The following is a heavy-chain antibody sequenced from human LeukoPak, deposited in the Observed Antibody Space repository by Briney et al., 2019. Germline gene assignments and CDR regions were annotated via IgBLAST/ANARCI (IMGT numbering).Heavy chain of an antibody. J-gene: IGHJ4*02. CDR2: IYNSGGT. CDR1: GGSISSYY. CDR3: ARHAVTTTFDY. Sequence: SETLSLTCTVSGGSISSYYWSWIRQPPGKGLEWIGNIYNSGGTNYNPSLKSRVTTSVDTSKNQFSLKLTSVTAADTAVFYCARHAVTTTFDYWGQGTLVTVSS. D-gene: IGHD4-17*01. V-gene: IGHV4-59*01.